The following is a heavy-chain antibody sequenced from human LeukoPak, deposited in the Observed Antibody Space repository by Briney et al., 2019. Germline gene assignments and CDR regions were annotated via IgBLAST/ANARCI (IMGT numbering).Heavy chain of an antibody. CDR3: AKDRIVISFGDVSKH. CDR1: GFIFSGYG. J-gene: IGHJ4*02. CDR2: IAHDESTI. D-gene: IGHD3-10*01. V-gene: IGHV3-30*18. Sequence: PGGSLRLSCAASGFIFSGYGMHWVRQAPGKGLEWVALIAHDESTIHYADSVKGRFTISRDNSKSTLYLQMNNLRVEDTAIYYCAKDRIVISFGDVSKHWGQGTLVHVSS.